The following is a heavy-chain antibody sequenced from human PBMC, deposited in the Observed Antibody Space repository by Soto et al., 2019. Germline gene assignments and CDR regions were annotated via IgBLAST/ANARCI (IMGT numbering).Heavy chain of an antibody. Sequence: SETLSLTCAVYGGSFSSYYSSWIRQPPGKGLEWIGYIYYSGSTNYNPSLKSRVTISVDTSKNQFSLKLSSVTAADTAVYYCARFQYPYGMDVWGQGTTVTVSS. V-gene: IGHV4-59*12. CDR3: ARFQYPYGMDV. J-gene: IGHJ6*02. CDR2: IYYSGST. CDR1: GGSFSSYY. D-gene: IGHD2-2*01.